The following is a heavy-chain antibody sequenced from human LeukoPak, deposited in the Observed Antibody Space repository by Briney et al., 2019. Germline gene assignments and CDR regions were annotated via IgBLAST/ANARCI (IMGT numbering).Heavy chain of an antibody. Sequence: ASVKLSCKASGYTFTNNFMHWVRQAPGQGLEWMGIINPSGDNTWYAQKFQGRVTMTRDMATSTDYMEVSSLRSEDAAVYYCARDNSVGDSAWWFDPWGQGTLVTVSS. D-gene: IGHD5-12*01. CDR1: GYTFTNNF. CDR2: INPSGDNT. CDR3: ARDNSVGDSAWWFDP. J-gene: IGHJ5*02. V-gene: IGHV1-46*01.